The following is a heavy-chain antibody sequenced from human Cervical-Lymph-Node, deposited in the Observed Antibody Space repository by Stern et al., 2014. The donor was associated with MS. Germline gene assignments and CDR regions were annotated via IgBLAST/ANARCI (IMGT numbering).Heavy chain of an antibody. V-gene: IGHV2-5*02. J-gene: IGHJ4*02. CDR2: IYWDDEK. Sequence: QVTLKESGPTLVKPTHTLTLTCTFSGFSLTTSGMGVGWIRQPPGKALGWLSLIYWDDEKRYSPSLNSRLTITKDTSKNQVVLTMTNMDPVDTGTYYCVHILNTRFDSWGQGTLVTVSS. CDR1: GFSLTTSGMG. CDR3: VHILNTRFDS.